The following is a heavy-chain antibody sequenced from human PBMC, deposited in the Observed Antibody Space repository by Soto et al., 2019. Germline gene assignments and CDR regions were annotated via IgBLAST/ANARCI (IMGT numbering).Heavy chain of an antibody. V-gene: IGHV1-2*04. CDR1: GYTFTGYY. D-gene: IGHD2-2*01. CDR2: INPNSGGT. CDR3: ARFPRDGTSRNWFDP. J-gene: IGHJ5*02. Sequence: ASVKVSCKASGYTFTGYYMHWVRQAPGQGLEWMGWINPNSGGTNYAQKFQGWVTMTRDTSISTAYMELSRLRSDDTAVYYCARFPRDGTSRNWFDPWGQGTLVTVSS.